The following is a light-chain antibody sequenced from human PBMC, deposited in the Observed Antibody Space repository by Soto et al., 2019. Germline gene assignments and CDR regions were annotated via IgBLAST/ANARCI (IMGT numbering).Light chain of an antibody. V-gene: IGLV2-14*01. CDR2: HVS. J-gene: IGLJ1*01. CDR1: SSDVGGYNY. Sequence: QSVLTQPASVSGSPGQSITISCTGTSSDVGGYNYVSWYQQHPGKAPKLMIYHVSNRPSVVSNRFSGSKSGNTASLTISGLQAEDEADYYCSSYTSSSTRVFGTGTKLTVL. CDR3: SSYTSSSTRV.